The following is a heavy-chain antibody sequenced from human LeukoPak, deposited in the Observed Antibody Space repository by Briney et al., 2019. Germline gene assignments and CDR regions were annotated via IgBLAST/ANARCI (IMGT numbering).Heavy chain of an antibody. CDR1: GFTFSSYW. CDR3: ARGVLAGIAAAGTVA. CDR2: INSDGSST. Sequence: GGSLRLSCAASGFTFSSYWMHWVRQAPGKGLVWVSRINSDGSSTSYADSVKGRFTISRDNAKNTLYLQMSSLRAEDTAVYYCARGVLAGIAAAGTVAGGQGTLVTVSS. V-gene: IGHV3-74*01. J-gene: IGHJ4*02. D-gene: IGHD6-13*01.